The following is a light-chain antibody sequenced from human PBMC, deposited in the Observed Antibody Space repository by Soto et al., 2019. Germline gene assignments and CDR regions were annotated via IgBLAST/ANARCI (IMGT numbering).Light chain of an antibody. Sequence: DIQMTQSPPTLSASVGDRVTITCRASQNINNWIAWYQQKPGKAPKFLIYDASTLESGVPSRFSGSGFGTEFSLTISSLQPDDFGSYYCQHMRTFGQGTKVEIK. V-gene: IGKV1-5*01. J-gene: IGKJ1*01. CDR2: DAS. CDR1: QNINNW. CDR3: QHMRT.